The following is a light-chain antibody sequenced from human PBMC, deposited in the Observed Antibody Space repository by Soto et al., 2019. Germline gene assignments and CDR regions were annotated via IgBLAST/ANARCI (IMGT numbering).Light chain of an antibody. CDR1: QSFDSR. V-gene: IGKV1-5*03. CDR3: QQYLFYPFT. CDR2: KAS. J-gene: IGKJ2*01. Sequence: DVPMTQSPSTLSASVGDRVTITCRASQSFDSRLAWYQQKPGKAPKLLMYKASTLESGVPSRFSGSGSGTEFTLSISSLQPDDFATYYCQQYLFYPFTFGQGTRLEIK.